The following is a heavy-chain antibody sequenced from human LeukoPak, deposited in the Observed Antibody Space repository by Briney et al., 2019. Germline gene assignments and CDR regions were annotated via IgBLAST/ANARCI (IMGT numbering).Heavy chain of an antibody. CDR1: GFTFSSYD. CDR3: ARVLSGSYGLRGAFDT. Sequence: GGSLRLSCAASGFTFSSYDMTWVRQAPGRGLEWVSSIRPSGDNTYYGDSVKGRFTISRDNSKNSLYLQMNSLIAEDTALYHCARVLSGSYGLRGAFDTWGQGTMVTVSS. CDR2: IRPSGDNT. D-gene: IGHD1-26*01. J-gene: IGHJ3*02. V-gene: IGHV3-23*01.